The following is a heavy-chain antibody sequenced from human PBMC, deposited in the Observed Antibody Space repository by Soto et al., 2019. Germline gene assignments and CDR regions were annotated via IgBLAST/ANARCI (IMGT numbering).Heavy chain of an antibody. CDR3: ARGTYFDY. CDR2: IYHSGST. J-gene: IGHJ4*02. Sequence: SETLSLTCAVSGGSISSGGYSWSWIRQPPGKGLEWIGYIYHSGSTYYNPSLKSRVTISVDRSKNQFSLKLSSVTAAGTAVYYCARGTYFDYWGQGTLVTVSS. CDR1: GGSISSGGYS. V-gene: IGHV4-30-2*01.